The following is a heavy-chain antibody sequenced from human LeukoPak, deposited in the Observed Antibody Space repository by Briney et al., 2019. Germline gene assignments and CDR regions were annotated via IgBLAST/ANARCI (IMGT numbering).Heavy chain of an antibody. CDR2: INPSGGST. J-gene: IGHJ4*02. D-gene: IGHD1-26*01. CDR3: ARGSYSAGFDY. Sequence: ASVKVSCKASGYAHTSYYMHWVRQAPGQGLEWMGIINPSGGSTSYAQKFQGRVTMTRDTSTSTVYMELSSLRSEDTAVYYCARGSYSAGFDYWGQGTLVTVSS. CDR1: GYAHTSYY. V-gene: IGHV1-46*01.